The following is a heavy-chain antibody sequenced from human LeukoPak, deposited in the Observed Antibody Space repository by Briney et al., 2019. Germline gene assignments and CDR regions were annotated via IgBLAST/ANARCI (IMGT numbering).Heavy chain of an antibody. V-gene: IGHV3-23*01. J-gene: IGHJ4*02. CDR1: GFTFSSYA. CDR2: ISGSGGST. Sequence: GGSLRLSCAASGFTFSSYAMSWVHQAPGKGLEWVSAISGSGGSTYYADSVKGRFTISRDNSKNTLYLQMNSLRAEDTAVYYCAKDTFRIVGATSPDYWGQGTLVTVSS. CDR3: AKDTFRIVGATSPDY. D-gene: IGHD1-26*01.